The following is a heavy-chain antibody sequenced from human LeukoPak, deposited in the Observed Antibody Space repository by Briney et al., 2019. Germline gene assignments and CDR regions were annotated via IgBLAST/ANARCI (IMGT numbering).Heavy chain of an antibody. Sequence: KPSETLSLTCTVSGGSIGSYYWSWIRQPPGKGLEWIGYIYSSGSTNYNPSLKSRVTISVDTPKNQFSLKLSSVTAADTAVYYCARGRRDSSGYYYVDAFDIWGQGTMVTVSS. J-gene: IGHJ3*02. D-gene: IGHD3-22*01. V-gene: IGHV4-59*12. CDR3: ARGRRDSSGYYYVDAFDI. CDR1: GGSIGSYY. CDR2: IYSSGST.